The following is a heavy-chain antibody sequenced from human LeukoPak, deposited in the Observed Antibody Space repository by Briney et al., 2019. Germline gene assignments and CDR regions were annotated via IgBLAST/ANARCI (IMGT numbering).Heavy chain of an antibody. D-gene: IGHD2-2*01. CDR2: INPSGGST. V-gene: IGHV1-46*01. CDR3: ARGENIVVVPAEPHYYYYYMDV. Sequence: GASVKVSCKASGYTFTSYYMHWVRQAPGQGLEWMGIINPSGGSTSYAQKFQGRVTMTRDTSTSTVYMELSSLRSEDTAVYYCARGENIVVVPAEPHYYYYYMDVWGKGTTVTISS. J-gene: IGHJ6*03. CDR1: GYTFTSYY.